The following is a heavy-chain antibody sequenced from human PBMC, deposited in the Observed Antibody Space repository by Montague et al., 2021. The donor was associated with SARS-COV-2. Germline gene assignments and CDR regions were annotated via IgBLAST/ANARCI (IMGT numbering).Heavy chain of an antibody. D-gene: IGHD2-2*01. Sequence: SETLSLTCTVSGASISSSSYYWGWIRQPPGKGLEWIGSIYYSGSTYYTPSLKSRVTISVDTSKNQFSLKLSSVTAADTAVYYCARQGDQLLLEYWFDPWGQGTLVTVSS. J-gene: IGHJ5*02. CDR2: IYYSGST. V-gene: IGHV4-39*01. CDR3: ARQGDQLLLEYWFDP. CDR1: GASISSSSYY.